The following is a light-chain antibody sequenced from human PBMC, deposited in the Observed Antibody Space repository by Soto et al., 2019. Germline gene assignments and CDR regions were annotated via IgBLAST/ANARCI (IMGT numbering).Light chain of an antibody. CDR1: QDINNC. J-gene: IGKJ1*01. Sequence: DIQMTQSPSTLSASVGDRVTITCRASQDINNCLAWYQQKPGKVPNLLIYKASSLESGVPSRFSGSGSGTEFTLTISSLQPDDSATYYCQQCNNYPWTFGQGTKVEVK. CDR2: KAS. V-gene: IGKV1-5*03. CDR3: QQCNNYPWT.